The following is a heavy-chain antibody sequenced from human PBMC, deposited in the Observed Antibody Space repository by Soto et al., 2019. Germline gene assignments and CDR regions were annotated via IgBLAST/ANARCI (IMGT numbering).Heavy chain of an antibody. CDR3: ARERRGMVRGVIPFDY. V-gene: IGHV4-34*01. J-gene: IGHJ4*02. CDR1: GGSFSGYY. Sequence: KPSETLSLTCAVYGGSFSGYYWSWIRQPPGKGLEWIGEINHSGSTNYNPSLKSRVTISVDTPKNQFSLKLSSVTAADTAVYYCARERRGMVRGVIPFDYWGQGTLVTVSS. CDR2: INHSGST. D-gene: IGHD3-10*01.